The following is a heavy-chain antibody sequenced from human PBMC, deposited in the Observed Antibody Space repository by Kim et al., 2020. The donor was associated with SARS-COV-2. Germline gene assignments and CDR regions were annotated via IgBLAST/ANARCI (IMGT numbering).Heavy chain of an antibody. J-gene: IGHJ6*02. D-gene: IGHD2-2*01. Sequence: SETLSLTCTVSGGSISSSSYYWGWIRQPPGKGLEWIGSIYYSGSTYYNPSLKSRVTISVDTSKNQFSLKLSSVTAADTAVYYCARDCSSTSCYPYYYYGMDVWGQGTTVTVSS. V-gene: IGHV4-39*07. CDR2: IYYSGST. CDR3: ARDCSSTSCYPYYYYGMDV. CDR1: GGSISSSSYY.